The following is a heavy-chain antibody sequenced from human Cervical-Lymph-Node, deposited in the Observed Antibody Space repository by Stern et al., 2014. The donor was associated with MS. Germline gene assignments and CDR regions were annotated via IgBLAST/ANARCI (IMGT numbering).Heavy chain of an antibody. CDR2: IWYDGSNK. CDR1: GFTFSSYG. J-gene: IGHJ4*02. CDR3: ARDRHDLGYCSGGSCYLPDY. V-gene: IGHV3-33*01. D-gene: IGHD2-15*01. Sequence: QVQLVESGGGVVQPGRSLRLSCAASGFTFSSYGMHWVRQAPGKGLEWVAVIWYDGSNKYYADSVKGRFTISRDNSKNTLYLQMNSLRAEDTAVYYCARDRHDLGYCSGGSCYLPDYWGQGTLVTVSS.